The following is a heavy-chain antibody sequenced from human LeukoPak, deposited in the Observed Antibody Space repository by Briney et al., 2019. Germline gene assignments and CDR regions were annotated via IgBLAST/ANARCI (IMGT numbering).Heavy chain of an antibody. CDR1: GGSISSSSHF. CDR2: IYYSGNT. J-gene: IGHJ4*02. D-gene: IGHD2-15*01. Sequence: SETLSLTCTVSGGSISSSSHFWSWIRQPPGKGLEWIGSIYYSGNTYYNSSLKSRVTISVDTSKNQFSLKLSSVTAADTAVYYCARHENIVVLVAATGFDNWGQGTLVTVSS. CDR3: ARHENIVVLVAATGFDN. V-gene: IGHV4-39*01.